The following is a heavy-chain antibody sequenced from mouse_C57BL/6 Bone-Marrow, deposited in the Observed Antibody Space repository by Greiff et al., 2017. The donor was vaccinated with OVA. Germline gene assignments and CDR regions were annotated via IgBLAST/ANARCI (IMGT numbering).Heavy chain of an antibody. V-gene: IGHV3-1*01. CDR3: ARGNYRYYAMDY. Sequence: EVQLKESGPGMVKPSQSLSLTCTVTGYSITSGYDWHWIRHFPGNKLEWMGYISYSGSTNYNPSLKSRISITHDTSKNHFFLKLNSVTTEDTATYYCARGNYRYYAMDYWGQGTSVTVSS. D-gene: IGHD2-1*01. CDR2: ISYSGST. CDR1: GYSITSGYD. J-gene: IGHJ4*01.